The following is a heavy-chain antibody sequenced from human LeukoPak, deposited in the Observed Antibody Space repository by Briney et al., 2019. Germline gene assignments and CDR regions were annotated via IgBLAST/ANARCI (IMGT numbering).Heavy chain of an antibody. V-gene: IGHV5-51*01. CDR2: IYPGDSDT. CDR1: GYSFTSYW. J-gene: IGHJ4*02. Sequence: GEPLKISCKASGYSFTSYWIGWVRQMPGKGLEWMGIIYPGDSDTRYSPSFQGQVTISVDKSIGTAYLQWSSLKTSDTAMYYCGRTNYFDYWGQGTLVTVSS. CDR3: GRTNYFDY.